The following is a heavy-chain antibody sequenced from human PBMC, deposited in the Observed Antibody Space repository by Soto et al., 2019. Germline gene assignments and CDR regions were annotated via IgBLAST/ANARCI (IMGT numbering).Heavy chain of an antibody. Sequence: GGSLRLSCAASGFTFEDYAMNWVRQAPGKGLEWVANINWNSNKIAYADSVKGRFTISRDNAKNSLYLQMNSLRAEDTAVYYCAKDPSGLFLEWLFDYWGQGTLVTVSS. CDR2: INWNSNKI. CDR1: GFTFEDYA. V-gene: IGHV3-9*01. CDR3: AKDPSGLFLEWLFDY. D-gene: IGHD3-3*01. J-gene: IGHJ4*02.